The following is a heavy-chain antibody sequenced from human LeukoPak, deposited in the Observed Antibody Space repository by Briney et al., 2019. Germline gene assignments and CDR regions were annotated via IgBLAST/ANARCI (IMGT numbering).Heavy chain of an antibody. J-gene: IGHJ4*02. CDR2: ITAYNGNT. Sequence: ASVKVSCKASGYTFTSYGISGVPQAPGQGLEWMGWITAYNGNTNYAQKLQGRVTMTTDTSTSTAYMELRSLRSDDTAVYYCARDRDIVVVPAATPGDYWGQGTLVTVSS. V-gene: IGHV1-18*01. CDR1: GYTFTSYG. CDR3: ARDRDIVVVPAATPGDY. D-gene: IGHD2-2*01.